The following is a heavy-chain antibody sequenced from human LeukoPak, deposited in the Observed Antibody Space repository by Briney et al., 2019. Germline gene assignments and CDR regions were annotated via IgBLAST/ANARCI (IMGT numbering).Heavy chain of an antibody. D-gene: IGHD5-24*01. CDR2: INPNSGGT. V-gene: IGHV1-2*02. CDR1: GYTFTGYY. Sequence: ASVKVSCTASGYTFTGYYMHWVRQTPGQGLEWMGWINPNSGGTNYAQKFQGRVTMTRDTSISTAYMELSRLRSDDTAVYYCAREEMATIYDYWGQGTLVTVSS. CDR3: AREEMATIYDY. J-gene: IGHJ4*02.